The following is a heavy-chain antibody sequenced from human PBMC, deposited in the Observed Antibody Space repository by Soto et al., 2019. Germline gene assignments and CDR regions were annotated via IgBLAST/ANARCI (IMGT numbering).Heavy chain of an antibody. CDR1: GYTFTSYG. Sequence: ASVKVSCKASGYTFTSYGISWVRQAPGQGLEWMGWISAYNGNTNYAQKLQGRVTMTTDTSTSTAYMELRSLRSDDTAVYYCARVLTWIQLWLPDATNAFDIWGQGTMVTVSS. J-gene: IGHJ3*02. CDR2: ISAYNGNT. V-gene: IGHV1-18*01. D-gene: IGHD5-18*01. CDR3: ARVLTWIQLWLPDATNAFDI.